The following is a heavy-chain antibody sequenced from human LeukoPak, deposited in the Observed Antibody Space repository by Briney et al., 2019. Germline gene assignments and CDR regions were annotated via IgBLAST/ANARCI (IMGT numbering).Heavy chain of an antibody. CDR3: ARHEDPWPQDYGSGSYLFDY. CDR1: GGSISSGGYY. CDR2: IYYSGST. V-gene: IGHV4-31*03. D-gene: IGHD3-10*01. Sequence: PSQTLSLTCTVSGGSISSGGYYWSWIRHHPGKGLEWIGYIYYSGSTYYNPSLKSRVTISVDTSKNLLSLRLNSVTAADTAVYYCARHEDPWPQDYGSGSYLFDYWGQGTLVTVSS. J-gene: IGHJ4*02.